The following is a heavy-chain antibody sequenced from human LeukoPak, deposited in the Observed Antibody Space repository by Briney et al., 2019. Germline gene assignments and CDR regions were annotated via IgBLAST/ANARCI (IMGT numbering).Heavy chain of an antibody. J-gene: IGHJ6*02. CDR3: AKDLTRVYDYGDPYYYGMDV. D-gene: IGHD4-17*01. CDR1: GFTFSSYA. V-gene: IGHV3-23*01. CDR2: ISGSGGST. Sequence: GGSLRLSCAASGFTFSSYAMSWVRQAPGKGLEWVSAISGSGGSTYYADSVKGRFTISRDNSKNTLYLQMNSLRAEDTAVYYCAKDLTRVYDYGDPYYYGMDVWGQGTTVTVSS.